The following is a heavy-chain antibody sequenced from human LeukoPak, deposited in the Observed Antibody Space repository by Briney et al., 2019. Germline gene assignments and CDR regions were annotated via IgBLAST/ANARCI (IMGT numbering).Heavy chain of an antibody. CDR3: ARESNQGGSYLNWFDP. D-gene: IGHD3-16*01. Sequence: PSETLSLTCTVSGGSISSSSYYWGWIRQPPGKGLEWIGSIYYSGSTYYNPSLKSRVTISVDTSKNQFSLKLSSVTAADTAVYYCARESNQGGSYLNWFDPWGQGTLVTVSS. V-gene: IGHV4-39*07. CDR1: GGSISSSSYY. CDR2: IYYSGST. J-gene: IGHJ5*02.